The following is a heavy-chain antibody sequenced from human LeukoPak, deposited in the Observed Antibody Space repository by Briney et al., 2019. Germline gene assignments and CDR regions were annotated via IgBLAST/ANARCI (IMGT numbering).Heavy chain of an antibody. CDR1: GGSFSGYY. J-gene: IGHJ4*02. V-gene: IGHV4-34*01. CDR3: ARQCNCSSTSCYDY. CDR2: INHSGST. Sequence: PSETLSLTCAVYGGSFSGYYWSWIRQPPGKGLEWIGEINHSGSTNYNPSLKSRVTISVDTSKNQFSLKLSSVTAADTAVYYCARQCNCSSTSCYDYWGQGTPVIVSS. D-gene: IGHD2-2*01.